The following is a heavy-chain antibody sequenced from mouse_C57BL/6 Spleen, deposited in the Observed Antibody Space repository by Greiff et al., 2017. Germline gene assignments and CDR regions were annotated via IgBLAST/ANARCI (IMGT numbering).Heavy chain of an antibody. Sequence: VQLQQPGPELVKPGASVKMSCKASGYAFTSSWMNWVKQRPGQGLEWIGNIYPSNGGTKYNEQFQSKATLTVDTSSSTAYLQLSSLSSSDSAVYYCATYDYDIDYWGQGTSRTGSS. CDR2: IYPSNGGT. D-gene: IGHD2-4*01. J-gene: IGHJ2*02. V-gene: IGHV1-53*01. CDR3: ATYDYDIDY. CDR1: GYAFTSSW.